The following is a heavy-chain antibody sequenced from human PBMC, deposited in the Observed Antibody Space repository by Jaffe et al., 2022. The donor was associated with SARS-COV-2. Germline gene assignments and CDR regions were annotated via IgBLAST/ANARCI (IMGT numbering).Heavy chain of an antibody. J-gene: IGHJ4*02. D-gene: IGHD3-10*01. V-gene: IGHV4-39*01. CDR3: ARHPGGASYADY. CDR2: IYYSGST. Sequence: QLQLQESGPGLVKPSETLSLTCTVSGGSISSSSYYWGWIRQPPGKGLEWIGSIYYSGSTYYNPSLKSRVTISVDTSKNQFSLKLSSVTAADTAVYYCARHPGGASYADYWGQGTLVTVSS. CDR1: GGSISSSSYY.